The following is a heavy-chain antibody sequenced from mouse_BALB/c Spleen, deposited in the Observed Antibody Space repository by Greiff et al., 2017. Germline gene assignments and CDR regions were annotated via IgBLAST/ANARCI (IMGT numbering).Heavy chain of an antibody. V-gene: IGHV5-17*02. CDR1: GFTFSSFG. Sequence: EVQLVESGGGLVQPGGSRKLSCAASGFTFSSFGMHWVRQAPEKGLEWVAYISRGSSTNYYADTVKGRFTISRDNPENTLFLQMTSLRSEDAAMYYCARGYYDYDGFAYWGQGTLVTVSA. CDR2: ISRGSSTN. J-gene: IGHJ3*01. CDR3: ARGYYDYDGFAY. D-gene: IGHD2-4*01.